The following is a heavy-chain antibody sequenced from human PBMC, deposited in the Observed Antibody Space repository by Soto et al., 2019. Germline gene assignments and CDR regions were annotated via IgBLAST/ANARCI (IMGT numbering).Heavy chain of an antibody. Sequence: QLQLQESGSGLVKPSQTLSLTCFVSGGSINSAGYSWAWIRQSPGKGLEWIGHIYFSRSTFYNPSLKSRVTLSIGRSENQFSLKLISVTAADTAVYFCASESPDPREMAFDIWGQGTMVTVSS. CDR3: ASESPDPREMAFDI. CDR1: GGSINSAGYS. D-gene: IGHD2-8*01. V-gene: IGHV4-30-2*06. J-gene: IGHJ3*02. CDR2: IYFSRST.